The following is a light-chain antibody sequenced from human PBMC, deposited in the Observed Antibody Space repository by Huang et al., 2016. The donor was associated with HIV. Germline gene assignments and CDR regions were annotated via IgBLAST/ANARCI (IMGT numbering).Light chain of an antibody. Sequence: EIVLTQSPGTLSLSPGERATLSCRASQNISSSYLAWYQQRPGRAPRLLIYGASSRATGIPDSFSGSGSGTDFTLTISRLEPEDFAVYYCQQYGSSLFMYTFGQGTKLEI. J-gene: IGKJ2*01. V-gene: IGKV3-20*01. CDR3: QQYGSSLFMYT. CDR1: QNISSSY. CDR2: GAS.